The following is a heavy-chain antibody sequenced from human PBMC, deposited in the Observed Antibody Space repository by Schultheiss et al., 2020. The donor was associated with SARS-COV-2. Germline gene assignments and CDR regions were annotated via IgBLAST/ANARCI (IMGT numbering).Heavy chain of an antibody. V-gene: IGHV3-21*01. CDR2: ISSSSSYI. CDR1: GFTFSSYS. D-gene: IGHD3-16*01. CDR3: ARSQEGDRYYYYMDV. Sequence: GGSLRLSCAASGFTFSSYSMNWVRQAPGKGLEWVSSISSSSSYIYYADSVRGRFTISRDNSKNTVYLQMDSLRPEDTALYYCARSQEGDRYYYYMDVWGHGTAVTVSS. J-gene: IGHJ6*03.